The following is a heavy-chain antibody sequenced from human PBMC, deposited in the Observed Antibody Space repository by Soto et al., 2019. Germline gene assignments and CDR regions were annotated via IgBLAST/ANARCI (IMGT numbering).Heavy chain of an antibody. J-gene: IGHJ6*02. D-gene: IGHD3-10*01. Sequence: QVQLQESGPGLVKPSQTLSLTCIVSGDSIASHDYYWSWIRLLPGKGLEWIGQIYHSGSTSYNPSLKSRLDISVDTSKSQFSLRLTSVTAADTAVYYCARDRGGEVLKGSGMDVWGQGTTVTVSS. CDR1: GDSIASHDYY. CDR2: IYHSGST. V-gene: IGHV4-31*03. CDR3: ARDRGGEVLKGSGMDV.